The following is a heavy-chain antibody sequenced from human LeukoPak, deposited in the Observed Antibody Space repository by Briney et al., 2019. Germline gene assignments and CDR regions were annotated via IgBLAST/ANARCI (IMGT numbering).Heavy chain of an antibody. V-gene: IGHV1-2*02. D-gene: IGHD2-21*02. J-gene: IGHJ5*02. CDR2: INPENGGT. CDR3: ATKKTPLYCGGDCYSGLGWFDP. CDR1: GYTFTGYH. Sequence: ASVKVSCKASGYTFTGYHIHWVRQAPGQGLEWMGWINPENGGTRFAQKFQGRVTMTRDTSISTAYMELSSLRSDDTAVYYCATKKTPLYCGGDCYSGLGWFDPWGQGTLITVSS.